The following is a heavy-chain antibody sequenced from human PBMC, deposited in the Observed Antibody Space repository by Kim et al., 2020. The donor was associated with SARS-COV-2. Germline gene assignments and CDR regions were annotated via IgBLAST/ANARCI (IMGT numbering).Heavy chain of an antibody. CDR2: IYYSGST. CDR1: GGSISSYY. D-gene: IGHD6-6*01. Sequence: SETLSLTCTVSGGSISSYYWSWIRQPPGKGLEWIGYIYYSGSTNYNPSLKSRVTISVDTSKNQFSLKLSSVTAADTAVYYCARDRTAARPGESYFDYWGQGTLVTVSS. J-gene: IGHJ4*02. CDR3: ARDRTAARPGESYFDY. V-gene: IGHV4-59*13.